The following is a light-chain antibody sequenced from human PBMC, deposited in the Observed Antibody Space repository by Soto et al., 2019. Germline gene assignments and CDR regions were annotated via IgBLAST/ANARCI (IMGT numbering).Light chain of an antibody. CDR1: QSVSSSY. CDR3: QPSGSSPTWT. Sequence: EIVLTQSPGTLSLSPGERATLSCRASQSVSSSYLAWYQQKPVQAPRLLIYGASSRATGIPDRFSGSGSGTDFALTISRLEPEDLAVYYCQPSGSSPTWTFGQGTKVEIK. J-gene: IGKJ1*01. CDR2: GAS. V-gene: IGKV3-20*01.